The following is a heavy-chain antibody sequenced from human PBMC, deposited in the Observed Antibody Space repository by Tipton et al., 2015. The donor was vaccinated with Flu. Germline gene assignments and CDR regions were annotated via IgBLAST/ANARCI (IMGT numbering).Heavy chain of an antibody. CDR2: IYYSGST. Sequence: TLSLTCTVSGGSISSSSYYWGWIRQPPGKGLEWIGSIYYSGSTYYNPSLKSRVTISVDTSKNQFSLKLSSVTAEDTAVYYCARELGHYDFWSGTNYYYYGMDVWGQGTTVTVSS. CDR1: GGSISSSSYY. J-gene: IGHJ6*02. CDR3: ARELGHYDFWSGTNYYYYGMDV. D-gene: IGHD3-3*01. V-gene: IGHV4-39*07.